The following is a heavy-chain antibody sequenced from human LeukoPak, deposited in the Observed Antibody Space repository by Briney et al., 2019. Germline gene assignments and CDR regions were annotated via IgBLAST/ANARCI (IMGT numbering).Heavy chain of an antibody. J-gene: IGHJ6*03. V-gene: IGHV1-69*05. CDR1: GGTFSSYA. CDR2: IIPIFGTA. Sequence: SVKVSCKASGGTFSSYAIGWVRQAPGQGLEWMGGIIPIFGTANYAQKFQGRVTITTDESTSTAYMELSSLRSEDTAVYYCAREEANYMDVWGKGTTVTVSS. CDR3: AREEANYMDV.